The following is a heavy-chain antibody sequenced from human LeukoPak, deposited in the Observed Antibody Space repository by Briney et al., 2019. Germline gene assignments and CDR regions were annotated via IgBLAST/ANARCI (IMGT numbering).Heavy chain of an antibody. CDR3: ARQYSSSLGGGY. V-gene: IGHV4-39*01. CDR1: GGSINSSSYY. Sequence: PSETLSLTCTVSGGSINSSSYYWGWIHQPPGKGLEWMGTIYYSGRAYYNPSLKSRVTVSVDTSKNQFSLKLSSVTAADTAVYYCARQYSSSLGGGYWGQGTLVTVSS. CDR2: IYYSGRA. D-gene: IGHD3-22*01. J-gene: IGHJ4*02.